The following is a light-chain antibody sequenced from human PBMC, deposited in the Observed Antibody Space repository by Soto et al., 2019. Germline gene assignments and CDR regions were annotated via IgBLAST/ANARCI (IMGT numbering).Light chain of an antibody. Sequence: DIQMSQSPSSLTASVVDRFTITCRASQDISNYLAWYQQKPGKLPNLLIYAASSLQSGVPSRFSGRGSGTDFILTISSLQPEDVATYYCQKYNSAPLTFGQGTKVDIK. CDR1: QDISNY. V-gene: IGKV1-27*01. CDR3: QKYNSAPLT. J-gene: IGKJ1*01. CDR2: AAS.